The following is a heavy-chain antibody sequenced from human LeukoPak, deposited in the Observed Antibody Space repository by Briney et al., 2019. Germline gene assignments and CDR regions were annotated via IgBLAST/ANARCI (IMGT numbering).Heavy chain of an antibody. CDR1: GYTFTSYD. CDR2: MNPNSGYT. Sequence: GASVKVSCKASGYTFTSYDINWVRQATGQGLEWMGWMNPNSGYTGYAQKFQGRVTMTRNTSISTAYMELSSLRSEDTAVYYCARGPYYYGSELPFDPWGQGTLVTVSS. V-gene: IGHV1-8*01. CDR3: ARGPYYYGSELPFDP. D-gene: IGHD3-10*01. J-gene: IGHJ5*02.